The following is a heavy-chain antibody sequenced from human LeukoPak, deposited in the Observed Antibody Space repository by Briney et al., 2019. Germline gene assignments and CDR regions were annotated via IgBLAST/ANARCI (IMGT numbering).Heavy chain of an antibody. CDR2: IHYSGDT. J-gene: IGHJ4*02. CDR3: RRGTVTTANFDC. V-gene: IGHV4-59*01. Sequence: SETLSLTCTVSGVXISTSYWSWIRQPPGKGLEWIGYIHYSGDTNYNPSLKSRVTMSADTSKNQFSLTLSSVTAADAAVYYCRRGTVTTANFDCWGQGTLVTVSS. CDR1: GVXISTSY. D-gene: IGHD4-17*01.